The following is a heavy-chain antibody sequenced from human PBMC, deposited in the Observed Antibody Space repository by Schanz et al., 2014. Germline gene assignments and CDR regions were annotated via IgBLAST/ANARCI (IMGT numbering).Heavy chain of an antibody. J-gene: IGHJ2*01. CDR1: GYTFTTYY. Sequence: QVQLLQSGAEVKKPGASMKVSCKASGYTFTTYYMLWVRQAPGQGLEWMGRIIPILGIATYAQKFQGRLTITADKSTSTAYMELSSLRSEDTAHYYCVRVPSRDVSFDLWGRGTLVTVSS. V-gene: IGHV1-69*09. CDR2: IIPILGIA. D-gene: IGHD3-16*01. CDR3: VRVPSRDVSFDL.